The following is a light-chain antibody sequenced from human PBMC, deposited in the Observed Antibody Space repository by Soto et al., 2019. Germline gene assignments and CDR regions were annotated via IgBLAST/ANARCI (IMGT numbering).Light chain of an antibody. V-gene: IGLV3-1*01. CDR1: ELGDKY. CDR3: QAWDSSQGV. J-gene: IGLJ2*01. CDR2: QDK. Sequence: SYELTQTPSVSVSPGQTASITCSGDELGDKYACWYQQKPGQSPVLVIYQDKKRASGIPERFSGSNSGNTATLTISGTQAMDEADYYCQAWDSSQGVFGGGTQLTVL.